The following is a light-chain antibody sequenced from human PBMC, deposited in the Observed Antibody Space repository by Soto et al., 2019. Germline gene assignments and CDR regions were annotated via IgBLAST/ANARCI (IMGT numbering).Light chain of an antibody. Sequence: QSALTXPASVSGSPGQSITISCPGTSSDVGGYNYVSWYQHHPGNAPKLLIYDVSTRPSGVSNRFSGSKSGNTASLTISGLQAEDEADYYCSSYTRSSTRVFGTGTKVTVL. CDR3: SSYTRSSTRV. CDR2: DVS. V-gene: IGLV2-14*03. CDR1: SSDVGGYNY. J-gene: IGLJ1*01.